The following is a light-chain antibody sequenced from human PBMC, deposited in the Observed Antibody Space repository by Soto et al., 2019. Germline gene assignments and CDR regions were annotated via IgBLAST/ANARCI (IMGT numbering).Light chain of an antibody. Sequence: EVVLTQSPDTLSLSVGERASLSCRASQSISSNFLAWYQQKPGQAPRLRIYSASTRATGVPDRFSGSGSGPHFTLTITILENEDFAMYICQKYNLSFGPGTKVEIK. CDR2: SAS. J-gene: IGKJ3*01. CDR3: QKYNLS. CDR1: QSISSNF. V-gene: IGKV3-20*01.